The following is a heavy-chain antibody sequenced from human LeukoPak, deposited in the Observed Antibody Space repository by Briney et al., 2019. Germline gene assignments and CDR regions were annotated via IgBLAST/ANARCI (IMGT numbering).Heavy chain of an antibody. V-gene: IGHV1-46*01. Sequence: ASVKVSCKASGYTFTSYAMNWVRQAPGQGLEWMGIINPSGGSTSYAQKFQGRVTMTRDTSTSTVYMELSSLRSEDTAVYYCTVYYYDGSYDIWGQGTMVTVSS. J-gene: IGHJ3*02. D-gene: IGHD3-22*01. CDR3: TVYYYDGSYDI. CDR1: GYTFTSYA. CDR2: INPSGGST.